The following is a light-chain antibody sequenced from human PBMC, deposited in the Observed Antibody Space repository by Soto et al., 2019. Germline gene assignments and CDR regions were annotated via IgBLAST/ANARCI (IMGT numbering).Light chain of an antibody. V-gene: IGLV2-14*01. Sequence: QSALTQPASVSGSPGQSITISCTGTSSDVGAYNYVSWYQQHSGKAPKLIIYEVTNRPSGVSSRFSASKSGNTASLTIFGLQAEDEADYYCSSYTSSSSWVFGGGTQLTVL. CDR2: EVT. J-gene: IGLJ3*02. CDR1: SSDVGAYNY. CDR3: SSYTSSSSWV.